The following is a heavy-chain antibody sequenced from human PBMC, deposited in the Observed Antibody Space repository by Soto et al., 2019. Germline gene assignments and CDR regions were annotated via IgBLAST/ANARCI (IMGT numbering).Heavy chain of an antibody. CDR2: IYYSGST. V-gene: IGHV4-59*08. D-gene: IGHD7-27*01. CDR3: ARHYPGHPYFDY. CDR1: GGSISSYY. Sequence: PSETLSLTCTVSGGSISSYYWSWIRQPPGKGLEWIGYIYYSGSTNYNPSLKSRVTISVDTSKNQFSLKLRSVTAADTAVYYCARHYPGHPYFDYWGQGALVTVSS. J-gene: IGHJ4*02.